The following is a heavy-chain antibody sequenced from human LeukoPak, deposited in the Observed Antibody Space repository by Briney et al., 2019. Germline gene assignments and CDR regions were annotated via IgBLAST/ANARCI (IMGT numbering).Heavy chain of an antibody. V-gene: IGHV4-59*08. CDR2: IYYSGST. D-gene: IGHD5-18*01. Sequence: PSETLSLTCNVSGVSIRSYYWSWIRQPPGKGLEWIGYIYYSGSTNYNPSLKSRVTISVDTSKNQFSLKLSSVTAADTAVYYCAKGTMDTAVVTPDYWGQGTLVTVSS. CDR1: GVSIRSYY. J-gene: IGHJ4*02. CDR3: AKGTMDTAVVTPDY.